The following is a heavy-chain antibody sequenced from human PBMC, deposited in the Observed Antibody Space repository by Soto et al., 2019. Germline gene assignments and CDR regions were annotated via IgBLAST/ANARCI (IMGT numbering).Heavy chain of an antibody. CDR1: GFTFSSYG. CDR3: ARDLGIAAAGNFDY. V-gene: IGHV3-33*01. D-gene: IGHD6-13*01. CDR2: IWYDGSNK. Sequence: ESGGGVVQPGRSLRLSCAASGFTFSSYGMHWVRQAPGKGLEWVAVIWYDGSNKYYADSVKGRFTISRDNSKNTLYLQMNSLRAEDTAVYYCARDLGIAAAGNFDYWGQGTLVTVSS. J-gene: IGHJ4*02.